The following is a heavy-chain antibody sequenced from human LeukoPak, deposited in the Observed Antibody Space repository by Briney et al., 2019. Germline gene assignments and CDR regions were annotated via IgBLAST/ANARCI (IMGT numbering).Heavy chain of an antibody. Sequence: GGSLRLSCAASGFSFSSYWMSWVRQAPGKGLEWVAKINQDGSDKYYVDSVKGRFTISRDNAKNSVYLQMNSLRAEDTAVYYCARSVMAPAPWGQGTLVTVS. CDR3: ARSVMAPAP. CDR1: GFSFSSYW. V-gene: IGHV3-7*01. D-gene: IGHD5-24*01. J-gene: IGHJ5*02. CDR2: INQDGSDK.